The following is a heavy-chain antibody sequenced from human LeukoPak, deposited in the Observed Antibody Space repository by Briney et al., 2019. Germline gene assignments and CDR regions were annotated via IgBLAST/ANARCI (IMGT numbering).Heavy chain of an antibody. CDR2: LGSSSGSGSSI. CDR1: GFILSGYG. J-gene: IGHJ4*02. V-gene: IGHV3-48*04. D-gene: IGHD3-3*01. Sequence: GGSLRLSCAASGFILSGYGMSWVRQAPGKGLEWVSYLGSSSGSGSSIYYADSVKGRFTISRDNAKNSLYLQMNSLRAEDTAVYYCARDGGNFGVVRFDYWGQGTLVTVSS. CDR3: ARDGGNFGVVRFDY.